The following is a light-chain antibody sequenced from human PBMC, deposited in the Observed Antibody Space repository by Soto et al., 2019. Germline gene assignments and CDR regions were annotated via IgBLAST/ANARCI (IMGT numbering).Light chain of an antibody. V-gene: IGKV2-28*01. Sequence: DIVMTQSPLSLPVTPGEPASISCRSSQSLLHSNGYNYLDWYLQKPGQSPQLLIYLGSNRSSGVPDRFSGSGSGTHFTLKISRVEAEDVGLYYCMQALESLPCTFGQGTKLEIK. CDR3: MQALESLPCT. CDR1: QSLLHSNGYNY. CDR2: LGS. J-gene: IGKJ2*02.